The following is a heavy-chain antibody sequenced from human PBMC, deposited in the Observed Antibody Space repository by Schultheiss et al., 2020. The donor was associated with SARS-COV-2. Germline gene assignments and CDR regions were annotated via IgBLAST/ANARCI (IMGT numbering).Heavy chain of an antibody. CDR1: GGSITTYY. CDR3: ARSGRGELLHWFDP. CDR2: IYHSGST. V-gene: IGHV4-59*08. D-gene: IGHD1-26*01. J-gene: IGHJ5*02. Sequence: SQTLSLTCTVSGGSITTYYWSWFRQPPGKGLEWIGEIYHSGSTNYNPSLKSRVTISVDTSKNQFSLKLTSVTAADTAMYYCARSGRGELLHWFDPWGQGTLVTGSS.